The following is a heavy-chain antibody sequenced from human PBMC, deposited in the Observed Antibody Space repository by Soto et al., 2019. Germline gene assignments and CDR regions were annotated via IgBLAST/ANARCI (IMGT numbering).Heavy chain of an antibody. Sequence: ASVKVSCKASGGTFNSYAISWVRQAPGQGLEWMGGIIPIFGTANYAQKFQGRVTITADESTSTAYMELSSLRSEDTAVYYCAARASPSSSSGGSWFDPWGQGTLVTVSS. J-gene: IGHJ5*02. D-gene: IGHD6-6*01. CDR3: AARASPSSSSGGSWFDP. CDR2: IIPIFGTA. CDR1: GGTFNSYA. V-gene: IGHV1-69*13.